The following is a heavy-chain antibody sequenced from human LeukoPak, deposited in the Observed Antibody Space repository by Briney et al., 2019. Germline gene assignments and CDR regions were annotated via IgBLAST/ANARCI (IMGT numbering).Heavy chain of an antibody. J-gene: IGHJ4*02. D-gene: IGHD1-26*01. V-gene: IGHV3-74*01. CDR1: GFTFSSYW. Sequence: GGSLRLSCAASGFTFSSYWMHWVRQAPGKGLVWVSRINSDGSSTTYADSVQSRFTISRDNSKKTLYLQMNSLRAEDTAVYYCAKRALGSAYYFDSWGQGTLVTVSS. CDR2: INSDGSST. CDR3: AKRALGSAYYFDS.